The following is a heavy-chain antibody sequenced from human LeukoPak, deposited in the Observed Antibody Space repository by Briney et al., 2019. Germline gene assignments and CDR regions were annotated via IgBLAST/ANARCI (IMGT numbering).Heavy chain of an antibody. D-gene: IGHD3-10*01. J-gene: IGHJ4*02. CDR2: ISSSSGTI. V-gene: IGHV3-48*01. Sequence: GGSLRLSCAASGFTFSSYSMNWVRQAPGKGLEWVSYISSSSGTIYYADSVKGRFTISRDNAKNSLYLQMNSLRAEDTAVYYCARDPASPDYYGSGSYQPADYWGQGTLVTVSS. CDR3: ARDPASPDYYGSGSYQPADY. CDR1: GFTFSSYS.